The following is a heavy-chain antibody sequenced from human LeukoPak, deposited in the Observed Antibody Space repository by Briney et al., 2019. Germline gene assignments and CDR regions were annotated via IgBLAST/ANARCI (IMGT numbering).Heavy chain of an antibody. CDR3: ASGHCSSTSCYGSWFDP. Sequence: SETLSLTCTVSGGSISSSSYYWGWIRQPPGKGLEWIGSIYYSGSTYYNPSLKSRVTISVDTSKNQFSLKLSSVTAADTAVYYCASGHCSSTSCYGSWFDPWGQGTLVTVSS. D-gene: IGHD2-2*01. V-gene: IGHV4-39*07. J-gene: IGHJ5*02. CDR1: GGSISSSSYY. CDR2: IYYSGST.